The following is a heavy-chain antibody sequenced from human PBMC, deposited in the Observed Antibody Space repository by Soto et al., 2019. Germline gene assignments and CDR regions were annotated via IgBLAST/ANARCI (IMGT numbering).Heavy chain of an antibody. D-gene: IGHD2-2*01. V-gene: IGHV4-4*07. Sequence: SETLSLTCTVSCGSILTYYWIWIRRPAGKGLDCVGRIDASFNTNYNPSLKIPVTMSADTSKKQFSLKLTSVTAADTAVYYCARVRQYCSGTSCYLDPWGQGTLVTVSS. CDR3: ARVRQYCSGTSCYLDP. J-gene: IGHJ5*02. CDR2: IDASFNT. CDR1: CGSILTYY.